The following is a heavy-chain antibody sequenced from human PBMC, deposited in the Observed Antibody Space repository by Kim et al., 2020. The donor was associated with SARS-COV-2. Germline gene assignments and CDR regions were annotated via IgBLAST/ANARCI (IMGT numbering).Heavy chain of an antibody. CDR2: INHSGST. CDR3: ARVGDYAPYYYYYGMDV. Sequence: SETLSLTCAVYGGSFSGYYWSWIRQPPGKGLEWIGEINHSGSTNYNPSLKSRVTISVDTSKNQFSLKLSSVTAADTAEYYCARVGDYAPYYYYYGMDVWGQGTTVTVSS. J-gene: IGHJ6*02. V-gene: IGHV4-34*01. CDR1: GGSFSGYY. D-gene: IGHD4-17*01.